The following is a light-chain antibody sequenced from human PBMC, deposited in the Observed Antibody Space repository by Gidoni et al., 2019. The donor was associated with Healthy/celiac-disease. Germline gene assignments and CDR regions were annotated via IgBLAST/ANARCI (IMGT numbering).Light chain of an antibody. CDR3: QSYDSSLSGSV. J-gene: IGLJ2*01. CDR2: GNS. CDR1: SSNIGAGYE. Sequence: QSVLTQPPSVSGAPVQRVTISCTGSSSNIGAGYEVHWYQQLPGTAPKLLSYGNSNRPSAVPDRFSGSKSGTSASLAITGLQAEDEADYYCQSYDSSLSGSVFGGGTKLTVL. V-gene: IGLV1-40*01.